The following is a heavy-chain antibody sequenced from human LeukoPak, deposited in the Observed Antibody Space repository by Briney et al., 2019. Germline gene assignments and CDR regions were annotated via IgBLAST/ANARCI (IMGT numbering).Heavy chain of an antibody. CDR2: ISSSSSYI. CDR3: ARDPYPHYIAARPGGAFDI. Sequence: PGGSLRLSCAASGFTFSSYSMNWVRQAPGKGLEWVSSISSSSSYIYYADSVKGRFTISRDNAKNSLYLQMNSLRAEDTAVYYCARDPYPHYIAARPGGAFDIWGQGTMVTVSS. D-gene: IGHD6-6*01. CDR1: GFTFSSYS. J-gene: IGHJ3*02. V-gene: IGHV3-21*01.